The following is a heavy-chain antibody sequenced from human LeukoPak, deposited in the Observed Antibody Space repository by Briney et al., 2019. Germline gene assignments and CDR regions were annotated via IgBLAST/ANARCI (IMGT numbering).Heavy chain of an antibody. CDR2: ISSNGAGT. CDR3: ARVHD. V-gene: IGHV3-23*01. Sequence: PGGSLRLSCAASEFTFSSYAMIWVRQAPGKGLEWVSSISSNGAGTYYADSVKGRFTITRDNSKNMLYLQMNSLRAEDTAVYYCARVHDWGQGTLVTVSS. J-gene: IGHJ4*02. CDR1: EFTFSSYA.